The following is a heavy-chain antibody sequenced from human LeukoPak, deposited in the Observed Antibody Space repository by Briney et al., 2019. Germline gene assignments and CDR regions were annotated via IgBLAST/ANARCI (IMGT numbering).Heavy chain of an antibody. D-gene: IGHD5-18*01. V-gene: IGHV4-30-4*01. Sequence: KPSETLSLTCTVSGDSISSGDYYWSWIRQSPGKGLEWIGYIYYSGSTYYNPSLKSRVTMSVDTSKNQFSLYLSSATAADTAIYYCARESRSKYGYEDWFAPWGQGTLVTVSS. CDR3: ARESRSKYGYEDWFAP. CDR2: IYYSGST. CDR1: GDSISSGDYY. J-gene: IGHJ5*02.